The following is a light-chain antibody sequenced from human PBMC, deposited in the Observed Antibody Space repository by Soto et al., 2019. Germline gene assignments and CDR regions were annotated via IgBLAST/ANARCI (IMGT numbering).Light chain of an antibody. Sequence: EIVLTQSPGTLSLSPGERATLSCRASQSVTSRYLGWYQQKPGQAPRLLIYGASRRATGIRDRFSGSGSGTDFTLTISRLEPEDSAVFYCQHYGSSPRTFGGGTKVEIK. J-gene: IGKJ4*01. CDR1: QSVTSRY. CDR2: GAS. CDR3: QHYGSSPRT. V-gene: IGKV3-20*01.